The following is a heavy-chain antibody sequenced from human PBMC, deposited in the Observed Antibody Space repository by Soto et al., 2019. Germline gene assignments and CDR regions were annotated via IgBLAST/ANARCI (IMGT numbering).Heavy chain of an antibody. CDR3: ARFTYYDFWSGYYTIDY. CDR1: GYTFTSYG. CDR2: ISAYNGNT. D-gene: IGHD3-3*01. Sequence: ASVKVSCKASGYTFTSYGISWVRQAPGQGLEWMGWISAYNGNTNYAQKLQGRVTMTTDTSTSTAYMELRSLRSDDTAVYYCARFTYYDFWSGYYTIDYWGQGTLVTVSS. V-gene: IGHV1-18*04. J-gene: IGHJ4*02.